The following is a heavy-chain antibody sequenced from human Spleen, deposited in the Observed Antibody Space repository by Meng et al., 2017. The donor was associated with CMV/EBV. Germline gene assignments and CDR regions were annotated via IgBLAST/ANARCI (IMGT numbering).Heavy chain of an antibody. J-gene: IGHJ4*02. V-gene: IGHV5-51*01. CDR3: ARVSVGRNYDSWSGYYTHGDDQ. CDR1: GYSFTSYW. D-gene: IGHD3-3*01. CDR2: IYPDDSDT. Sequence: GESLKISCKGSGYSFTSYWIGWVRQMPGKGLEWMGIIYPDDSDTRYSPSFQGQVTISADKSTTTAYLEWRSLKASDTAMYYCARVSVGRNYDSWSGYYTHGDDQWGQGTLVTVSS.